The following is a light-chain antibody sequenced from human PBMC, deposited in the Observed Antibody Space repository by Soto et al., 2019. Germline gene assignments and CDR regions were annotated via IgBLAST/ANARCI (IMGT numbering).Light chain of an antibody. CDR3: QQYNNSPLT. CDR2: GAS. J-gene: IGKJ4*01. V-gene: IGKV3-15*01. Sequence: EIVMTQSPATLSVSPGERATLSCRASQSVSINLAWYQQKPGQAPRLLIYGASTRATGIPARFSGSGSGTEFTLTISSLQSEDFAVYYCQQYNNSPLTFGGGTKVEIK. CDR1: QSVSIN.